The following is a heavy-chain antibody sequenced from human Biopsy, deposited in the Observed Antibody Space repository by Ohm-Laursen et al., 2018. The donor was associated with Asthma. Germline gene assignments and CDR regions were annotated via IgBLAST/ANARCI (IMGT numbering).Heavy chain of an antibody. J-gene: IGHJ3*02. V-gene: IGHV1-3*01. CDR2: INAGNGHT. CDR1: GYTFTSYA. Sequence: AASVKVSCKASGYTFTSYAMHWVRQAPRQRLEWMGWINAGNGHTKYSQKFQGRVTITRDTSASTAYMELSSLRSEDTAVYYCARTYYDFLTGQVNDAFDIWGQGTMVTVSS. CDR3: ARTYYDFLTGQVNDAFDI. D-gene: IGHD3-9*01.